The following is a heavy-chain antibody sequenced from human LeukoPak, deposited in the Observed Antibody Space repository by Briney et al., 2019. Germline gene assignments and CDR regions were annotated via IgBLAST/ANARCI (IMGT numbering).Heavy chain of an antibody. Sequence: GGALRLSCAASGVTFSSYSMNWVRQAPGKGLEWVSFISSSSSYIYYADSVKGRFTISRDNAKNSLYLQMNSLRAEDTAVYYCARVGTFRTYYYDSSGRDAFDIWGQGTMVTVSS. D-gene: IGHD3-22*01. CDR1: GVTFSSYS. CDR3: ARVGTFRTYYYDSSGRDAFDI. CDR2: ISSSSSYI. J-gene: IGHJ3*02. V-gene: IGHV3-21*01.